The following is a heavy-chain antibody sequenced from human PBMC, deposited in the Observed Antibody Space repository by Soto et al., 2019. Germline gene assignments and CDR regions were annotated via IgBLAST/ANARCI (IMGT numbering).Heavy chain of an antibody. J-gene: IGHJ4*02. Sequence: QVQLVQSGAEVKKPGASVKVSCKASGYTFTSYGISWVRQAPGQGLEWMGWISAKNGDTNFAQKFRGRVTMTTDTSTSTVYMESRSLKPDDTAVYYCARDPPETPSDYWGQGTLVTVSS. CDR2: ISAKNGDT. CDR1: GYTFTSYG. V-gene: IGHV1-18*01. CDR3: ARDPPETPSDY.